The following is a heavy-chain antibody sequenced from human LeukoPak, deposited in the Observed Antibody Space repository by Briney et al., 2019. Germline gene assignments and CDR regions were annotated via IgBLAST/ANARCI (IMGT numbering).Heavy chain of an antibody. D-gene: IGHD6-13*01. CDR2: INPNSGGT. V-gene: IGHV1-2*02. Sequence: ASVKVPCKASGYTFTGYYMHWVRQAPGQGLEWMGWINPNSGGTNYAQKFQGRVTMTRDTSISTAYMELSRLRSDDTAVYYCAREASSSWFRWFDPWGQGTLVTVSS. J-gene: IGHJ5*02. CDR1: GYTFTGYY. CDR3: AREASSSWFRWFDP.